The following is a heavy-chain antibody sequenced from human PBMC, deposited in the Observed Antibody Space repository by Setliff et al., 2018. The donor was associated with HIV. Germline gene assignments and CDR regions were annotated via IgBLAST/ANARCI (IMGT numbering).Heavy chain of an antibody. Sequence: SETLSLTCAVYGGSFSGYYWTWIRQPPGKGLEWIGEITHSGSTNYNPSLETRVAISVDTSKNQFSLKLSSVTAAYTAVYYGAKGVAGLQYYYYYMDVWGKGTTVTVSS. CDR1: GGSFSGYY. CDR3: AKGVAGLQYYYYYMDV. D-gene: IGHD6-19*01. J-gene: IGHJ6*03. V-gene: IGHV4-34*01. CDR2: ITHSGST.